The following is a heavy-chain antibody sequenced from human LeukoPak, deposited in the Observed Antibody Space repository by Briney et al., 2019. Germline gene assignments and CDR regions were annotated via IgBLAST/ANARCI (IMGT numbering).Heavy chain of an antibody. CDR1: GGSINSYY. CDR2: IYYSGST. V-gene: IGHV4-59*08. Sequence: SETLSLTCAVSGGSINSYYWTWIRQPPGKGLEWIGYIYYSGSTNYNPSLKSRVTIAVDTSKNQFSLKLSSVTAADTAVYYCARHYDSSGYHLSPFDFWGRGILVTVSS. D-gene: IGHD3-22*01. J-gene: IGHJ4*02. CDR3: ARHYDSSGYHLSPFDF.